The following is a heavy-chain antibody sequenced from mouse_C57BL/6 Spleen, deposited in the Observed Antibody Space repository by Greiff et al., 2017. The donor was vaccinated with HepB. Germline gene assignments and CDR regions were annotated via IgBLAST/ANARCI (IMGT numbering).Heavy chain of an antibody. J-gene: IGHJ3*01. D-gene: IGHD2-4*01. V-gene: IGHV5-4*01. CDR2: ISDGGSYT. CDR3: ARDRGIYYDYTWFAY. Sequence: EVKLEESGGGLVKPGGSLKLSCAASGFTFSSYAMSWVRQTPEKRLEWVATISDGGSYTYYPDNVKGRFTISRDNAKNNLYLQMSHLKSEDTAMYYCARDRGIYYDYTWFAYWGQGTLVTVSA. CDR1: GFTFSSYA.